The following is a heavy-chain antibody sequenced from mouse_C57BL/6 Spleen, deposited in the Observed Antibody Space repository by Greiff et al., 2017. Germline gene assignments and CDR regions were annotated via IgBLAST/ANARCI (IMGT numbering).Heavy chain of an antibody. Sequence: EVHLVESGGGLVKPGGSLKLSCAASGFTFSDYGMHWVRQAPEQGLEWVAYISSCSSTIYYADTVKGRFTISRDNAKNTLFLQMTSLRSEDTAMYYCARPYYDEDYFDYWGQGTTLTVSS. V-gene: IGHV5-17*01. CDR2: ISSCSSTI. D-gene: IGHD2-4*01. J-gene: IGHJ2*01. CDR3: ARPYYDEDYFDY. CDR1: GFTFSDYG.